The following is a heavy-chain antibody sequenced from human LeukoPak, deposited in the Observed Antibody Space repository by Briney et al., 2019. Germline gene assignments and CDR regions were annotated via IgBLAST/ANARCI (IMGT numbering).Heavy chain of an antibody. CDR3: ARIQVDTAMTHDAFDI. Sequence: GGSLRLSCAASGFTSSSYAMHWVRQAPGKGLEWVAVISYDGSNKYYADSVKGRFTISRDNSKNTLYLQMNSLRAEDTAVYYCARIQVDTAMTHDAFDIWGQGTMVTVSS. CDR1: GFTSSSYA. D-gene: IGHD5-18*01. V-gene: IGHV3-30*04. J-gene: IGHJ3*02. CDR2: ISYDGSNK.